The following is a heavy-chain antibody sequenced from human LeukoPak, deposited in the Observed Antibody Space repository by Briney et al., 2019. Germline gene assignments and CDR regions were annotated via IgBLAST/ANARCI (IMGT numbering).Heavy chain of an antibody. J-gene: IGHJ4*02. D-gene: IGHD1-1*01. CDR3: ARDRGTWNDDGFDY. CDR1: GGSISSFY. CDR2: IYYTGST. V-gene: IGHV4-59*12. Sequence: SETLSLTCTVSGGSISSFYWSWIRQPPGKGLEWIGYIYYTGSTNYNPSLKSRVTMSVDTSKNQFSLKLSSVTAADTAVYYCARDRGTWNDDGFDYWGQGTLVTVSS.